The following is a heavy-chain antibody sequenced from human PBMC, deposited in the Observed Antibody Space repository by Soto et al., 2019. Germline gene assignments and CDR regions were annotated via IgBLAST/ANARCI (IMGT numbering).Heavy chain of an antibody. CDR1: GFTFSNYA. Sequence: EVQLLDSGGGLVQPGGSLRLSCAASGFTFSNYAMSWVRQAPGKGLGWVSTISGNGGSTYYADSVKGRFTISRDNSKNLLFLQINSLRDDDSAVYYCAKRPASIITFDYWGQGTPVTVSS. CDR2: ISGNGGST. J-gene: IGHJ4*02. V-gene: IGHV3-23*01. D-gene: IGHD2-2*01. CDR3: AKRPASIITFDY.